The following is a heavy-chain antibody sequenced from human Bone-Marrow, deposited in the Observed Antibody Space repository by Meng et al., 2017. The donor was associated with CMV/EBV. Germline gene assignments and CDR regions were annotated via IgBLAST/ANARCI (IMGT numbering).Heavy chain of an antibody. Sequence: YTCTGYSMPWVRQAPGQGLEWMGIINPSGGSTSYAQTFQGRVTMTRDTSTSTVYMELSSLRSEDTAVYYCARIRYSGSYWGSYYFDYWGQGTLVTVSS. J-gene: IGHJ4*02. V-gene: IGHV1-46*01. D-gene: IGHD1-26*01. CDR1: YTCTGYS. CDR2: INPSGGST. CDR3: ARIRYSGSYWGSYYFDY.